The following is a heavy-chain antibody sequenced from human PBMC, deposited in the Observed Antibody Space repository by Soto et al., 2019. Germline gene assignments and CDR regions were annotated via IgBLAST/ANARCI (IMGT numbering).Heavy chain of an antibody. J-gene: IGHJ5*02. CDR3: ASSDYGGNNWFDP. CDR2: IIPIFGTT. D-gene: IGHD4-17*01. V-gene: IGHV1-69*06. CDR1: GGTFSSYA. Sequence: QVQLVQSGAEVTKPGSSVKVSCKASGGTFSSYAISWVRQAPGQGLEWMGVIIPIFGTTNYAQKFQGRVTITADKSPSTAYMELSSLSSEDTAVSYCASSDYGGNNWFDPWGQGTLVTVSS.